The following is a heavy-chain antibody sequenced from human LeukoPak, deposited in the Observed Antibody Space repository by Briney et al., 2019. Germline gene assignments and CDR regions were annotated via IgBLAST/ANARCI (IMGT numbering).Heavy chain of an antibody. D-gene: IGHD1-1*01. V-gene: IGHV1-2*02. J-gene: IGHJ4*02. CDR3: ARVTLRRNDVPFDY. Sequence: ASVKVSCKASGYTFTDYFIHWVRQAPGQGLEWMGWINPNSGDTNYAQKFQGRVTMTSDTSISTAYMELSRLTSDDTAVYYCARVTLRRNDVPFDYWGQGTLVTVSS. CDR2: INPNSGDT. CDR1: GYTFTDYF.